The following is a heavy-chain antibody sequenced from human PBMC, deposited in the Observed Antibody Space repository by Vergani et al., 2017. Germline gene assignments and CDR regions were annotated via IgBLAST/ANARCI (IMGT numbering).Heavy chain of an antibody. D-gene: IGHD3-22*01. CDR3: ARIARNYYDSSGYSDY. CDR2: IYPGDSDT. V-gene: IGHV5-51*01. J-gene: IGHJ4*02. CDR1: GYSFTSYW. Sequence: EVQLVQSGAEVKKPGESLKISCKGSGYSFTSYWIGWVRQMPGKGLEWMGIIYPGDSDTRYSPSFQGQVTISADKSISTAYLQWSSLKASDTAMYYCARIARNYYDSSGYSDYWGQGTLVTVSS.